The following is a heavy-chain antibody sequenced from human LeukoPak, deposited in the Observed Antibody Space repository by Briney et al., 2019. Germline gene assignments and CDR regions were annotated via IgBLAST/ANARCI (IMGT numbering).Heavy chain of an antibody. CDR3: ARDRGTWNDDGFDY. V-gene: IGHV4-59*12. D-gene: IGHD1-1*01. CDR1: GGSISTYY. Sequence: SETLSLTCSVSGGSISTYYWTWIRQPPGKGLEWIGYIYYSGSTNYNPSLKSRVTMSVDTSKNQFSLKLSSVTAADTAVYYCARDRGTWNDDGFDYWGQGTLVTVSS. CDR2: IYYSGST. J-gene: IGHJ4*02.